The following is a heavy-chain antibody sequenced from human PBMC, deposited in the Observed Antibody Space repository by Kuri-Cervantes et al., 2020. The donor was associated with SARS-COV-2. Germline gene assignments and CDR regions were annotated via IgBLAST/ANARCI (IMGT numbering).Heavy chain of an antibody. Sequence: LSLTCAASGFTFSSYAMHWVRQAPGKGLEWVAVISYDGSNKYYADSVKGRFTISRDNSKNTLYLQMNSLRAEDTAVYYCARRHGSGSIDYWGQGTLVTVSS. CDR2: ISYDGSNK. CDR3: ARRHGSGSIDY. CDR1: GFTFSSYA. D-gene: IGHD3-3*01. J-gene: IGHJ4*02. V-gene: IGHV3-30-3*01.